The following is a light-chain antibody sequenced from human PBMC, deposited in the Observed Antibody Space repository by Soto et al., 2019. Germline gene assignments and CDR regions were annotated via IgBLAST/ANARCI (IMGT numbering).Light chain of an antibody. V-gene: IGKV3-20*01. CDR3: QQYGSAPIT. J-gene: IGKJ5*01. CDR1: QSVSGSD. Sequence: EIVLTQSPDTLSLSPGERATLSCRPSQSVSGSDVAWYQQIRGQAPRLLIYDASTRASGIPDRFSGSGSGTDFTLTISGLEPEDFGVFYCQQYGSAPITFGQGTRLEI. CDR2: DAS.